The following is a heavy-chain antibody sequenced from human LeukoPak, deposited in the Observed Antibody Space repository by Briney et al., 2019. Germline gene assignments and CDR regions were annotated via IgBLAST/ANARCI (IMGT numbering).Heavy chain of an antibody. V-gene: IGHV4-59*01. J-gene: IGHJ4*02. CDR3: ARELRLGELSLYYFDY. CDR1: GGSISSYY. Sequence: SETLSLTCTVSGGSISSYYWSWIRQPPGKRLEWIGYIYYSGSTNYNPSLKSRVTISVDTSKNQFSLKLSSVTAADTAVYYCARELRLGELSLYYFDYWGQGTLVTVSS. D-gene: IGHD3-16*02. CDR2: IYYSGST.